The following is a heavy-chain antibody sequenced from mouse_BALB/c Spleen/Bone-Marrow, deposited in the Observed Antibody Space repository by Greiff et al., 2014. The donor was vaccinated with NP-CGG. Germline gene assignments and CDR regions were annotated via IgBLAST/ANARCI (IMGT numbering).Heavy chain of an antibody. CDR3: ARINGYDY. J-gene: IGHJ2*01. V-gene: IGHV1S81*02. D-gene: IGHD2-2*01. Sequence: LQESGAELVKPGASVKLSCKASGYTFTSYWMHWVKQRPGQGLEWIGEMDPNTGRTDYNKKFKSQVSLTVDKSPSTAYMHLSSLTSVDSAVYYCARINGYDYWGQGTTLTVSS. CDR2: MDPNTGRT. CDR1: GYTFTSYW.